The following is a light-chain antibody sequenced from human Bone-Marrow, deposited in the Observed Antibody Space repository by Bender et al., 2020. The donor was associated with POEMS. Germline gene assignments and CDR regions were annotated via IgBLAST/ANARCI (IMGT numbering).Light chain of an antibody. J-gene: IGLJ3*02. V-gene: IGLV3-25*02. CDR3: ATWDANLNGWV. Sequence: SYELTQPPSVSVSPGQTARITCSGDALPKQYAYWYQQKSGQAPVMVIYKDNERPSGIPERFSGSKSGTSASLAISGLRSEDAADYYCATWDANLNGWVFGGGTKLTVL. CDR1: ALPKQY. CDR2: KDN.